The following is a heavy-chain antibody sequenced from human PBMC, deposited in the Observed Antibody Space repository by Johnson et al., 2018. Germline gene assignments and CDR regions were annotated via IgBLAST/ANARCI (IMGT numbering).Heavy chain of an antibody. CDR1: GFTFDDYA. J-gene: IGHJ3*02. V-gene: IGHV3-9*01. CDR3: AKDRQAVVGAFDI. D-gene: IGHD2-15*01. CDR2: ISWNSGSI. Sequence: VQLVQSGGGLVQXGRSXRLXCAASGFTFDDYAMQWVRQAPGKGLEWVSGISWNSGSIGYADSVKGRFTISRDNAKNSLYLQMNSLRAEDTAWDYCAKDRQAVVGAFDIWGQGTMVTVSS.